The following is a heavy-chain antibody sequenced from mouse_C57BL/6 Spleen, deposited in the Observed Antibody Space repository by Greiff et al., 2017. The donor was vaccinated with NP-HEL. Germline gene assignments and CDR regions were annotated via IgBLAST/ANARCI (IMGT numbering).Heavy chain of an antibody. CDR1: GYSFTGYY. CDR3: ARTDSSYYYAMDY. V-gene: IGHV1-42*01. CDR2: INPSTGGT. Sequence: EVQLQQSGPELVKPGASVKISCKASGYSFTGYYMNWVKQSPEKSLEWIGEINPSTGGTTYNQKFKAKATLTVDKSSSTAYMQLKSLTSEDSAVYYCARTDSSYYYAMDYWGQGTSVTVSS. J-gene: IGHJ4*01.